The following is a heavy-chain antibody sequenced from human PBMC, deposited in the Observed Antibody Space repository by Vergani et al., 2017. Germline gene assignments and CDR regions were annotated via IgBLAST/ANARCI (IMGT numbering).Heavy chain of an antibody. D-gene: IGHD2-21*02. V-gene: IGHV3-30*02. Sequence: QVHLVESGGGVVQPGRSLRLSCTASGFTFRSNGMHWVRQAPGKGLEWVAFIWFDGSKTYYVDSVKGRFTISRDNSKNTLFLQMNSLRPEDTAIYYCAKMGSVVVTEVAYYFDYWGQGTLVTVSS. CDR3: AKMGSVVVTEVAYYFDY. J-gene: IGHJ4*02. CDR1: GFTFRSNG. CDR2: IWFDGSKT.